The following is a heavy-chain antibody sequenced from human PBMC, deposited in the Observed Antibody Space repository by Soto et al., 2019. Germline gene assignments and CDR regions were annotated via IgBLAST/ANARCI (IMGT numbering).Heavy chain of an antibody. CDR3: AKDAKKPIVVAFEI. CDR2: ISGSSDST. J-gene: IGHJ3*02. V-gene: IGHV3-23*01. Sequence: GLDWVSAISGSSDSTYNADSVKGRFTISRDNSNNTLYLQMNSLRAEDTAVYYCAKDAKKPIVVAFEIWGQGTMVTVS. D-gene: IGHD2-15*01.